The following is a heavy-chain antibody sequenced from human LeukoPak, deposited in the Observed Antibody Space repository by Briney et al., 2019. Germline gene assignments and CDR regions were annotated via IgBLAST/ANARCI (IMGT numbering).Heavy chain of an antibody. Sequence: GGSLRLSCAASGFTFSSYAMRWVRQAPGEVLGWVSAITGSGGSTYYAASVKGRFTISRDNSKNTLYLQMNSLRADDTAVYYCAKGRGPSGERSEFDYWGQGTLVTVSS. V-gene: IGHV3-23*01. CDR3: AKGRGPSGERSEFDY. J-gene: IGHJ4*02. D-gene: IGHD1-26*01. CDR1: GFTFSSYA. CDR2: ITGSGGST.